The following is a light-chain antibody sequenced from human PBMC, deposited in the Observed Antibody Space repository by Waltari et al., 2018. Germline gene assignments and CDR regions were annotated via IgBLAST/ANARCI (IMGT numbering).Light chain of an antibody. CDR3: QQSYSTLPFT. CDR1: QSINNY. CDR2: AAS. J-gene: IGKJ3*01. Sequence: DIQMTQSPSSLSASVGDRVTITCRASQSINNYLNWYQQKPGKAPNLLIYAASRLQSGVPSRFSGSGSGTDFSPTISSLQPEDFATYYCQQSYSTLPFTFGPGTRVDI. V-gene: IGKV1-39*01.